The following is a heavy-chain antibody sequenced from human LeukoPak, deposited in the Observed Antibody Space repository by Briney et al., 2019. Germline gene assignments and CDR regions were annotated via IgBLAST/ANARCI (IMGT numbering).Heavy chain of an antibody. CDR1: GGTFSSYA. CDR3: ARDPSGYSGYDWNFDY. D-gene: IGHD5-12*01. J-gene: IGHJ4*02. Sequence: GATVKVSCKASGGTFSSYAISWVRQAPGQGLEWMGRIIPILGIANYAQKFQGRVTITADKSTSTAYMELSSLRSEDTAVYYCARDPSGYSGYDWNFDYWGQGTLVTVSS. V-gene: IGHV1-69*04. CDR2: IIPILGIA.